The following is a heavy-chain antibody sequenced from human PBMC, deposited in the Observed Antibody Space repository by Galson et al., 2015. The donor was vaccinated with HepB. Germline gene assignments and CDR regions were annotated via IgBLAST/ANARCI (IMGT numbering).Heavy chain of an antibody. CDR1: GFTFSSYG. CDR2: ISSSSTTI. V-gene: IGHV3-48*02. J-gene: IGHJ3*02. Sequence: SLRLSCAASGFTFSSYGMNWVRQAPGKGLEWVSYISSSSTTIYYADSVKGRFTISRDNAKNSLYLQMNSLRDEDTAVYYCARVGYCSGGSCYSSAYDAFDIWGQGTMVTVSS. D-gene: IGHD2-15*01. CDR3: ARVGYCSGGSCYSSAYDAFDI.